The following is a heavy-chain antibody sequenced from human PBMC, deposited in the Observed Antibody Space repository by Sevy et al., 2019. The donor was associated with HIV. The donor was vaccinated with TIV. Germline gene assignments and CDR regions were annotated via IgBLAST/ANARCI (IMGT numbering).Heavy chain of an antibody. CDR1: GFTFSDYY. CDR2: ISSSGSTI. CDR3: ARVTDYDSSGYLGYYFDY. D-gene: IGHD3-22*01. V-gene: IGHV3-11*01. J-gene: IGHJ4*02. Sequence: GGCLRLSCAASGFTFSDYYMSWIRQAPGKGLEWVSYISSSGSTIYYADSVKGRFTISRDNAKNSLYLQMNSLRAEDTAVYYCARVTDYDSSGYLGYYFDYWGQGTLVTVSS.